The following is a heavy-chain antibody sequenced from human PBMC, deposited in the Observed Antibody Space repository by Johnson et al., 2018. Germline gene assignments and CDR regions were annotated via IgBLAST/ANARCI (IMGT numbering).Heavy chain of an antibody. CDR2: ISSSGSTI. Sequence: VQLVQSGGGLVKPGGSLRLSCAASGFTFSSYSMNWVRQAPGKGLEWVSSISSSGSTIYYADSVKGRFTTSRDNAKNSLYLQMNSLRAEDTAVYYCARDSRDYYYDYYYYYMDVWGKGTTVTVSS. D-gene: IGHD3-22*01. V-gene: IGHV3-21*01. J-gene: IGHJ6*03. CDR1: GFTFSSYS. CDR3: ARDSRDYYYDYYYYYMDV.